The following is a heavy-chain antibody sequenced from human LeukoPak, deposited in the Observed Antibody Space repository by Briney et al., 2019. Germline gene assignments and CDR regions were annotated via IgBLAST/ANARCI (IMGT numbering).Heavy chain of an antibody. D-gene: IGHD3-10*02. Sequence: GGSLRLSCAASGFTFISYAIHWVRQAPGKGLEWVAVISFHGTDTFYADSVKGRFTISRDDSKNTLYLQMNSLRAEDTAVYYCARDLFDWGQGALVTVSS. V-gene: IGHV3-30*14. CDR3: ARDLFD. CDR2: ISFHGTDT. CDR1: GFTFISYA. J-gene: IGHJ4*02.